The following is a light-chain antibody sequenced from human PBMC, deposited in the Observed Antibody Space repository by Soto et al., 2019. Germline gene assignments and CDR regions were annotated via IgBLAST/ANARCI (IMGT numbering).Light chain of an antibody. CDR1: ESISNH. CDR3: QQSYSSPPT. CDR2: AAS. Sequence: DIQMTQSPSSLSASVEDRGIITCRASESISNHLNWYQHKPGKAPKLLIFAASSLQSGVPSRFSGSRSGPDFTLTISSLQPEDFATYYCQQSYSSPPTFGQGTKGDIK. V-gene: IGKV1-39*01. J-gene: IGKJ1*01.